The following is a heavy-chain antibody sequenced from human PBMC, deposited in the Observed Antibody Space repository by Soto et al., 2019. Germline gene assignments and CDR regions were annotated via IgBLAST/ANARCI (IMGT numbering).Heavy chain of an antibody. J-gene: IGHJ4*02. CDR1: GFTFSSHA. V-gene: IGHV3-23*01. CDR3: ARLPIFCSSVSCLTARIDY. D-gene: IGHD2-15*01. CDR2: ISGGGGNT. Sequence: GGSLRLSCAASGFTFSSHAMTWVRQAPGKGLEWVSTISGGGGNTFYADSVKGRFTVSRDNSKNTLYLQMNILRAEDTAVYYCARLPIFCSSVSCLTARIDYWGQGTLVTVSS.